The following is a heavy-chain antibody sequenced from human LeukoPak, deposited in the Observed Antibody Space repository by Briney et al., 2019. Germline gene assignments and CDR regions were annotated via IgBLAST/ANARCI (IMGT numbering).Heavy chain of an antibody. J-gene: IGHJ4*02. CDR2: IYYSGRA. V-gene: IGHV4-39*01. CDR3: TRRSQGTMIES. Sequence: SETLSLTCTVSGASITNTNYYWGWIRHPPGNGLEGIATIYYSGRASYNPSLTSRLATSVDTSKIQFYLKVNSVTAADTAVYYCTRRSQGTMIESRGQGTLVTVSS. CDR1: GASITNTNYY. D-gene: IGHD2-21*01.